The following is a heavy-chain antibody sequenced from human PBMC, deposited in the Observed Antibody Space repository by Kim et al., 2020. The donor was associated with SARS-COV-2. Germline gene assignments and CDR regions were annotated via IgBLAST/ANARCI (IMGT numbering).Heavy chain of an antibody. D-gene: IGHD3-16*01. Sequence: QEIQGRGAITRDTTASTAYMELSSLRSEDAAVYYCARDSPRGGAIARFDYWGQGTLVTVSS. V-gene: IGHV1-3*01. J-gene: IGHJ4*02. CDR3: ARDSPRGGAIARFDY.